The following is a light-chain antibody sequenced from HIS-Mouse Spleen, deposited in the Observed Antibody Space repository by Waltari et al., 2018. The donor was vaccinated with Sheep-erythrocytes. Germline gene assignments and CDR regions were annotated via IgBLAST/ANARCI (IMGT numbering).Light chain of an antibody. CDR1: KLGDKY. V-gene: IGLV3-1*01. Sequence: SYELTQPPSVSVSPGQTASIPCSGDKLGDKYACWYQQKPGQSPVLGIYQDSKRPSGIPERFSGSNSGNTATLTIRGTQAMDEADYYCQAWDSSTAWNVVFGGGTKLTVL. CDR2: QDS. CDR3: QAWDSSTAWNVV. J-gene: IGLJ2*01.